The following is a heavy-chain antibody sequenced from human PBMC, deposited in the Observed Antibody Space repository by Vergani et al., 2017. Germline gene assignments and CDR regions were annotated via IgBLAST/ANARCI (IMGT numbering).Heavy chain of an antibody. V-gene: IGHV1-3*01. J-gene: IGHJ6*02. CDR1: GYIFTSYV. Sequence: QVQLVQSGAEVKKPGASVKVSCKASGYIFTSYVMHWVRQAPGQRLEWMGWINAGNGNTKYSQKFQGRVTITRDTSASTAYMELSSLRFEDTAVYYCARVKTRPGSSGWYYYYYGMDVWGQGTTVTVSS. D-gene: IGHD6-19*01. CDR3: ARVKTRPGSSGWYYYYYGMDV. CDR2: INAGNGNT.